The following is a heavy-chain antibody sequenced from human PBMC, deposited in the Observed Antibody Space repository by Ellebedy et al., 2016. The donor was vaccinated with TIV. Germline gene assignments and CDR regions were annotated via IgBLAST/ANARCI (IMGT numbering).Heavy chain of an antibody. CDR3: ATSGLGYYGLSAFDI. Sequence: ASVKVSXKASGYTFTSYYMHWVRQAPGQGLEWMGIINPSGGSTSYAQKFQGRVTMTRDTSTSTVYMELSSLRSEDTAVYYCATSGLGYYGLSAFDIWGQGTMVTVSS. J-gene: IGHJ3*02. CDR2: INPSGGST. D-gene: IGHD3-22*01. V-gene: IGHV1-46*01. CDR1: GYTFTSYY.